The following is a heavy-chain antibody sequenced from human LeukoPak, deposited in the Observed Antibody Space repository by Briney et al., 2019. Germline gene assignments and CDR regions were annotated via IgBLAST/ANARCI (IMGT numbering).Heavy chain of an antibody. CDR2: MYPNDGNT. V-gene: IGHV1-8*03. Sequence: ASVKVSCKASGYSFTGYYMYWVRQAPAQGLEWMGWMYPNDGNTGYAQRFQGRLTITRNTSISTAYMELSSLRSDDTAVYYCARDGVSPMVEFDYWGQGTLVTVSS. J-gene: IGHJ4*02. CDR3: ARDGVSPMVEFDY. CDR1: GYSFTGYY. D-gene: IGHD5/OR15-5a*01.